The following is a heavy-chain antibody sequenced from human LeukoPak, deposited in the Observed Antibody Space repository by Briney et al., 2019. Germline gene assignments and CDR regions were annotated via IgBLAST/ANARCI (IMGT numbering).Heavy chain of an antibody. CDR1: GFTFSSYA. D-gene: IGHD3-10*01. CDR3: AKVLLVYGNFDY. Sequence: GGSLRLSCAASGFTFSSYAMTWVRQAPGKGLEWVSAITGTGGSKDYADSVKGRFSISRDNSKNTLYLQMNSLRAEDTAVYYCAKVLLVYGNFDYWGQGALVTVSS. J-gene: IGHJ4*02. V-gene: IGHV3-23*01. CDR2: ITGTGGSK.